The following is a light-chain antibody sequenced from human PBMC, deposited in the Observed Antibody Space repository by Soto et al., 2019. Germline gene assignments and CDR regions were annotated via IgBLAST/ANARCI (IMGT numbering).Light chain of an antibody. CDR1: QGISSY. CDR2: AAS. Sequence: DIQLTQSPSFLSASVGDRVTITCRASQGISSYLAWYQQKPGKAPKLLIYAASTLQSGVPSRFSGSGSGTEFTLTISSLQPEDFATYYCQQGGFGQGNKVEIK. V-gene: IGKV1-9*01. J-gene: IGKJ1*01. CDR3: QQGG.